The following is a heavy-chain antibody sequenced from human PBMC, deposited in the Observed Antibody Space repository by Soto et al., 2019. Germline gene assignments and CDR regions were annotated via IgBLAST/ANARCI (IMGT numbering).Heavy chain of an antibody. CDR2: IYYSGTT. D-gene: IGHD3-16*01. Sequence: QVQLQESGPGLVKPSETLSLTCTVSGGSTRNYFWSWIRQPPGKGLEWIGCIYYSGTTNYNSSLKCRVTMSLDPSKNQYSLRLRSVTAADTAVYYCARYVNPYDPAVWFDTWGQGTLVTVSS. CDR1: GGSTRNYF. V-gene: IGHV4-59*01. CDR3: ARYVNPYDPAVWFDT. J-gene: IGHJ5*02.